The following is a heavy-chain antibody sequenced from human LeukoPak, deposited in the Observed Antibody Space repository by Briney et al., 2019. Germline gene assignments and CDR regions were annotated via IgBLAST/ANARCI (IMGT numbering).Heavy chain of an antibody. V-gene: IGHV3-30*03. D-gene: IGHD6-13*01. CDR2: ISYDGSHE. J-gene: IGHJ4*02. Sequence: GGSLRLSCGASGFTFSSYALHWVRQAPGKGLEWVAVISYDGSHEYYADSVKDRFTISRDNSKNTLYLQMNSLRPEDTAVYYCARPRDRSSWCGYSFDDWGQGTLVTVSS. CDR1: GFTFSSYA. CDR3: ARPRDRSSWCGYSFDD.